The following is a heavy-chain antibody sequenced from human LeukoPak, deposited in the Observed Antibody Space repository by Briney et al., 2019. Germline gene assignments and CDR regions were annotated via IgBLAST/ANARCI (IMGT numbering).Heavy chain of an antibody. CDR3: ARGPIGYNWFDP. V-gene: IGHV4-34*01. Sequence: SETLSLTCAVYGGSFSGYYWSWIRQPPGKGLEWIGEINHSGSTNYNPSLKSRVTISVDTSKNQFSLKLSSVTAADTAVYHCARGPIGYNWFDPWGQGTLVTVSS. CDR2: INHSGST. D-gene: IGHD5-12*01. J-gene: IGHJ5*02. CDR1: GGSFSGYY.